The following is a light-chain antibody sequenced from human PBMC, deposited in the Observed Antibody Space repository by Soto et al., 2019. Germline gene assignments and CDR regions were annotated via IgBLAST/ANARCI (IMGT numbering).Light chain of an antibody. V-gene: IGKV1-5*03. CDR1: QFNSIW. CDR2: KAS. CDR3: QQYNDYSPRT. Sequence: DIQLTQSPSTLSASVGDRVTITCRASQFNSIWVAWYQQKPGKAPKLLIYKASSLESGVPSRFSGSGSGTEFTLTISSLQPDDFAAYYCQQYNDYSPRTFGQGTKVEIK. J-gene: IGKJ1*01.